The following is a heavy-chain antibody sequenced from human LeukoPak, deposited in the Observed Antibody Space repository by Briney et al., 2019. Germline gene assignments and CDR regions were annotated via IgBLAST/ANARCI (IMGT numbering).Heavy chain of an antibody. D-gene: IGHD2-2*01. CDR1: GFTFSSYG. V-gene: IGHV3-33*01. CDR2: IWYDGSSK. J-gene: IGHJ3*02. Sequence: GGSLRLSCAASGFTFSSYGMHWVRQAPGKGLEWVAVIWYDGSSKYYADSVKGRFTISRDNSKNTLYLQMNSLRAEDTAVYYCARVRSEYQLPENAFDIWGQGTMVTVSS. CDR3: ARVRSEYQLPENAFDI.